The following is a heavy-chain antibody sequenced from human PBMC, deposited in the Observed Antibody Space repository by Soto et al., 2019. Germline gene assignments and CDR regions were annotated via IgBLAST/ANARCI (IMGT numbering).Heavy chain of an antibody. Sequence: SGPTLVNPTQTVTLTCPFSGFSLSTSGMCVSWIRQPPGKALEWLARIDWDDDKYYSTSLKTRLTISKDTSKNQVVLTMTNMDPVDTATYYCARESYGSFDYWGQGTLVTVSS. CDR2: IDWDDDK. V-gene: IGHV2-70*11. D-gene: IGHD3-10*01. CDR1: GFSLSTSGMC. J-gene: IGHJ4*02. CDR3: ARESYGSFDY.